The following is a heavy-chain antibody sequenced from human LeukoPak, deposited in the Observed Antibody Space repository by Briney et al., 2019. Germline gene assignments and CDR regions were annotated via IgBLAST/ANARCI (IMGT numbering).Heavy chain of an antibody. CDR3: ARGDVVVPAAIYYYYYYMDV. CDR1: GFTFSSYS. V-gene: IGHV3-21*01. D-gene: IGHD2-2*02. Sequence: GGSLRLSCAASGFTFSSYSMNWVRQAPGKGLEWVSSISSSSSYIYYADSVKGRFTISRDNAKNSLYLQMNSLRAEDTAVYYCARGDVVVPAAIYYYYYYMDVWGKGTTVTVSS. J-gene: IGHJ6*03. CDR2: ISSSSSYI.